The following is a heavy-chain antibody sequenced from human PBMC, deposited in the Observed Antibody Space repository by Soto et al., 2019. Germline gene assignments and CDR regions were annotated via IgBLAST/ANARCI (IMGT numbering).Heavy chain of an antibody. Sequence: QVQLVQSGAEVKKPGASVKVSCKASGYTFTNYDINWVRQATGQGLEWMGWMNPKSGNTGFAQQFQGRVTMTRNTAISTAYMELSSLGSEDTAVYYCARVWGSIDYWGQGTLVTVSS. J-gene: IGHJ4*02. V-gene: IGHV1-8*01. CDR2: MNPKSGNT. D-gene: IGHD3-16*01. CDR3: ARVWGSIDY. CDR1: GYTFTNYD.